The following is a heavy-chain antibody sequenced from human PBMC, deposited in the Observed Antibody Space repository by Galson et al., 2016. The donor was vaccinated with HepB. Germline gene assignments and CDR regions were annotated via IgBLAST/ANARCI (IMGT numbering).Heavy chain of an antibody. J-gene: IGHJ4*02. CDR1: GFSFSSYG. CDR2: IWYDGSNK. V-gene: IGHV3-33*01. D-gene: IGHD3-16*01. Sequence: SLRLSCAASGFSFSSYGIHWVRQAPGKGLEWVAVIWYDGSNKFYADPVKGRFTVSRDNSKNTLFLQMNSLREHDTAVYYCARDWGSYLDYWGQGTLVTGSS. CDR3: ARDWGSYLDY.